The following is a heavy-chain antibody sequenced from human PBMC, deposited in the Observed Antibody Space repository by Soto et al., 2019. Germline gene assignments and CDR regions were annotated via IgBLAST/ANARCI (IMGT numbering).Heavy chain of an antibody. CDR2: INHSGST. CDR3: ARGSSYGVLYYYYYMDV. J-gene: IGHJ6*03. D-gene: IGHD4-17*01. CDR1: GGSFSGYY. Sequence: SETLSLTCAVYGGSFSGYYWSWIRQPPGKGLEWIGEINHSGSTNYNPSLKSRVTISVDTSKNQFSLKLSSVTAADTAVYYCARGSSYGVLYYYYYMDVWGKGTTVTVSS. V-gene: IGHV4-34*01.